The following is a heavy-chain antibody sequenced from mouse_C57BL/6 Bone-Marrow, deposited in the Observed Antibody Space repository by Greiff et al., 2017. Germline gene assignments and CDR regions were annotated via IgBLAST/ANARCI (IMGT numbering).Heavy chain of an antibody. CDR3: ARRTGSNWDYYAMDY. Sequence: QVQLKQSGPGILQSSQTLSLTCSFSGFSLSTSGMGVSWIRQPSGKGLEWLAHIYWDDDKRYNPSLKSRLTISKDTSRNQVFLNSTDVDTADTATYCCARRTGSNWDYYAMDYWGQGTSVTVSS. V-gene: IGHV8-12*01. D-gene: IGHD4-1*01. CDR1: GFSLSTSGMG. CDR2: IYWDDDK. J-gene: IGHJ4*01.